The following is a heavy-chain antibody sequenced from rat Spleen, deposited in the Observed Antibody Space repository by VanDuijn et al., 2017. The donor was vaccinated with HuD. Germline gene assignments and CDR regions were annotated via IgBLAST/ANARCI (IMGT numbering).Heavy chain of an antibody. CDR3: TGSRVPWYLDF. CDR1: GFTFSNYY. V-gene: IGHV5-27*01. CDR2: ISPGGGST. D-gene: IGHD1-11*01. J-gene: IGHJ1*01. Sequence: EVQLVESGGGLVQPGRSLKLSCVASGFTFSNYYMAWVRQAPTKGLEWVTSISPGGGSTYYPDSVKGRFTISRDNAKSTLYLQMNSLRSEDTATYYCTGSRVPWYLDFWGPGTMVTVSS.